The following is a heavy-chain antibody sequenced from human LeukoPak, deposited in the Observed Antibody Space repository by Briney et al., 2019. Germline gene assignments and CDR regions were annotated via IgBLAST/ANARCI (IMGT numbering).Heavy chain of an antibody. J-gene: IGHJ4*02. Sequence: SETLSLTCTVSGGSISSSSYYWAWIRQPPGKGLEWIGSIYYSGGTSYNPSLKSRVTISVDTSNNHFSLNLSSVTAADTAVYYCARDRSGNSPFDYWGQGTLVTVSS. V-gene: IGHV4-39*07. CDR2: IYYSGGT. CDR3: ARDRSGNSPFDY. D-gene: IGHD4-23*01. CDR1: GGSISSSSYY.